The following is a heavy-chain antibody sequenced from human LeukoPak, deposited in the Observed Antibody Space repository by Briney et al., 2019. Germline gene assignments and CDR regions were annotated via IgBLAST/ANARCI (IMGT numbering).Heavy chain of an antibody. D-gene: IGHD3-3*01. CDR2: ISSSSSTI. CDR3: ARAPRGDDFWSGYSSFDY. CDR1: GFTFSSYS. J-gene: IGHJ4*02. Sequence: PGGSLRLSCAASGFTFSSYSMNWVRQAPGKGREWVSYISSSSSTIYYADSVKGRFTISRDNAKNSLYLQMNSLRAEDTAVYYCARAPRGDDFWSGYSSFDYWGQGTLVIVSS. V-gene: IGHV3-48*01.